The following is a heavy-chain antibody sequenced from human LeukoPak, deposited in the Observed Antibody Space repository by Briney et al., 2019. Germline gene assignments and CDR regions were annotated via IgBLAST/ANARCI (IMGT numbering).Heavy chain of an antibody. CDR1: GGSISSSSYY. V-gene: IGHV4-39*01. CDR2: IYYSGST. CDR3: ARHSYNYYGLDV. J-gene: IGHJ6*02. Sequence: SETLSLTCTVSGGSISSSSYYWGWIRQPPGKGLEWIGSIYYSGSTYYNPSLKSRVTISVDTSNNHLSLRLTSVTAADTALYYCARHSYNYYGLDVWGQGTTITVSS.